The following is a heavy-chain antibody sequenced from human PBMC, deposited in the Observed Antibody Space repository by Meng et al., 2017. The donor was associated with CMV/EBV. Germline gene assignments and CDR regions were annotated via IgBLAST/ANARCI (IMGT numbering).Heavy chain of an antibody. CDR3: ARDQGYSSSSPEDHYYGMDV. J-gene: IGHJ6*02. Sequence: ASVKVSCKASGYTFTSYYMHWVRQAPGQGLEWMGIINPSGGSTSYAQKFQGRVTMTRDTSTSTVYMELSSLRSENTAVYYCARDQGYSSSSPEDHYYGMDVWGQGTTVTVSS. CDR1: GYTFTSYY. V-gene: IGHV1-46*01. CDR2: INPSGGST. D-gene: IGHD6-6*01.